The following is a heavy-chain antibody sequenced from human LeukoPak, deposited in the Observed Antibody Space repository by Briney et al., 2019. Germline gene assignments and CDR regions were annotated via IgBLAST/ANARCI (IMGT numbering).Heavy chain of an antibody. CDR3: ARGGGITGTTKAGYYYYYMDV. CDR1: GGTFSSYA. D-gene: IGHD1-20*01. CDR2: IIPIFGTA. V-gene: IGHV1-69*13. J-gene: IGHJ6*03. Sequence: ASVKVSCKASGGTFSSYAISWVRQAPGQGLEWMGGIIPIFGTANYAQKFQGRVTITADESTSTAYMELSSLRSEDTAVYYCARGGGITGTTKAGYYYYYMDVWGKGTTVTVSS.